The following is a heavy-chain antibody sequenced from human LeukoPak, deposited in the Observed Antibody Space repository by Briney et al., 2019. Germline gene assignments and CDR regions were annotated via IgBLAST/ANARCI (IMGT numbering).Heavy chain of an antibody. V-gene: IGHV3-23*01. CDR3: AKDHYYDSSGYYDYYYYYMDV. Sequence: GGSLRLSCAASGFTFSSYAMSWVRQAPGKGLEWVSAISGSGGSTYYADSVKGRFTISRDNSKNTLYLQMNSLRAEDTAVYYCAKDHYYDSSGYYDYYYYYMDVWGKGTTVTVSS. CDR1: GFTFSSYA. J-gene: IGHJ6*03. D-gene: IGHD3-22*01. CDR2: ISGSGGST.